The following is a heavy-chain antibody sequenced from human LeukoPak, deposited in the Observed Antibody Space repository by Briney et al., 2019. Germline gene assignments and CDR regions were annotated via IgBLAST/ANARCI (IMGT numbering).Heavy chain of an antibody. CDR2: IKQEGSEK. CDR1: VFTFSRYW. D-gene: IGHD2-2*01. V-gene: IGHV3-7*01. J-gene: IGHJ5*02. CDR3: ARDDCSSISCYHNWFDP. Sequence: GGSLRLSCAASVFTFSRYWMSRVRQAPGKGLEWVANIKQEGSEKYNVDTVKGRFTISRDNAKNSLYLQMNSLRAEDTAVYYCARDDCSSISCYHNWFDPWGQGTLVTVSS.